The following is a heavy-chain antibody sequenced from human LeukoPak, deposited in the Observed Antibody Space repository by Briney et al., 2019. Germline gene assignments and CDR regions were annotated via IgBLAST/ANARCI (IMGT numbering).Heavy chain of an antibody. J-gene: IGHJ4*02. CDR3: ARVNGYGDYADLDYFDY. CDR2: IYSSWST. D-gene: IGHD4-17*01. V-gene: IGHV4-4*07. Sequence: SETLSLTCTVSGGSISSYYWSWIRQPAGKGVEWIGRIYSSWSTNYNPSLKSRVTMSVDMSKNPFSLKLSSVTAADTAVYYCARVNGYGDYADLDYFDYWGQGTLVTVSS. CDR1: GGSISSYY.